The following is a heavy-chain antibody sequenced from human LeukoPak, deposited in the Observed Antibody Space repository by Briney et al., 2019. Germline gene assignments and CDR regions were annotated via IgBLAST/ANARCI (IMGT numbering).Heavy chain of an antibody. D-gene: IGHD4-17*01. V-gene: IGHV4-59*12. J-gene: IGHJ5*02. CDR2: IYYSGST. CDR3: ARDRAEGDYAPDNSFDP. CDR1: GGSISSYY. Sequence: SETLSLTCTVSGGSISSYYWSWIRQPPGKGLEWIGYIYYSGSTNYNPSLKSRVTMSVDTSKNQFSLKLSSVTAADTAVYYCARDRAEGDYAPDNSFDPWGQGTLVTVSS.